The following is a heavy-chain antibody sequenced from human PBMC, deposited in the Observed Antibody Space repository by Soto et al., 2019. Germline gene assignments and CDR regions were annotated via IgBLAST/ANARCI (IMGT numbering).Heavy chain of an antibody. CDR3: AREVVVAATYFDY. Sequence: SVKVSCKASGGTFSSYAISWVRQAPGQGLEWMGGIIPIFGTANYAQKFQGRVTITADESTSTAYMELSGLRSEDTAVYYCAREVVVAATYFDYWGQGTLVTVSS. V-gene: IGHV1-69*13. D-gene: IGHD2-15*01. J-gene: IGHJ4*02. CDR2: IIPIFGTA. CDR1: GGTFSSYA.